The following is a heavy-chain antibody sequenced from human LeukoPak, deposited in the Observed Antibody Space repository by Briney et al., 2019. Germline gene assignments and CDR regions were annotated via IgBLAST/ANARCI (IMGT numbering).Heavy chain of an antibody. Sequence: PGGSLRLSCAASGFTFSSYSMNWVRQAPGKGLEWVSSISRSSSYIYYADSVKGRFTISRDNAKNSLYLQMNSLRAEDTAVYCCARDLSYGMNMPEGYWGQGTLVTVSS. CDR2: ISRSSSYI. J-gene: IGHJ4*02. V-gene: IGHV3-21*01. CDR3: ARDLSYGMNMPEGY. D-gene: IGHD5-18*01. CDR1: GFTFSSYS.